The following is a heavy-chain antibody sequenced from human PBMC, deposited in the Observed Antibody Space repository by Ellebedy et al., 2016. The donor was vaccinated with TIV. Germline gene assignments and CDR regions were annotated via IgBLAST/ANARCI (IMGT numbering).Heavy chain of an antibody. CDR2: INPNSGGT. V-gene: IGHV1-2*04. CDR3: ARGYYASGSYPASDI. CDR1: GYTFTSHR. D-gene: IGHD3-10*01. Sequence: AASVKVSCKASGYTFTSHRIHWVRQAPGQGLEWMGWINPNSGGTNYAQKFQGWVTMTRDTSISTAYMELSRLRSDDTAVYYCARGYYASGSYPASDIWGQGTMVTVSS. J-gene: IGHJ3*02.